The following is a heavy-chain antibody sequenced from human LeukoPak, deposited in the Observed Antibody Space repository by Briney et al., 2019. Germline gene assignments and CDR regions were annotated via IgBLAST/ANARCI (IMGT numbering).Heavy chain of an antibody. CDR2: IKQDGSEK. D-gene: IGHD3-3*01. CDR3: ARGGGSDFWRGYNNWFGP. CDR1: GFSSSSYW. Sequence: GGSLRPSCAAAGFSSSSYWMSWVRQAPRKGLEWVANIKQDGSEKYYVDSVKDRFTISRDNAKNSLYLQMSSLRAEDTAVYYCARGGGSDFWRGYNNWFGPWGQGTLVTVSS. V-gene: IGHV3-7*01. J-gene: IGHJ5*02.